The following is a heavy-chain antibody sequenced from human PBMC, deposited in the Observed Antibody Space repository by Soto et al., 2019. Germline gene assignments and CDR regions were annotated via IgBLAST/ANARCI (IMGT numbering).Heavy chain of an antibody. CDR3: ARQAAAPGIDLWFDP. J-gene: IGHJ5*02. CDR1: GGSISGSRAY. Sequence: SETLSLTCNVSGGSISGSRAYWAWFRQPPGKELEWIANIFYAGNTYYNPSLKSRVTVSVDTSKNQFSLKLDSVTAADTAVYYCARQAAAPGIDLWFDPWGQGTLVTVSS. D-gene: IGHD6-13*01. V-gene: IGHV4-39*01. CDR2: IFYAGNT.